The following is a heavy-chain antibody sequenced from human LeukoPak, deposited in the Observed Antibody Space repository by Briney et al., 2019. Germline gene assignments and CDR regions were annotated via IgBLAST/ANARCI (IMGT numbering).Heavy chain of an antibody. CDR1: GVSISSGDYY. V-gene: IGHV4-30-4*01. D-gene: IGHD4-23*01. Sequence: SETLSLTCTVSGVSISSGDYYWSWIRQPPGKGLEWIGYVYYSGSTYYNPSLKSRVTISVDTSKNQFSLKLSSVTAADTAVYYCARDLLNEGNHLDYWGQGTLVTVSS. CDR2: VYYSGST. J-gene: IGHJ4*02. CDR3: ARDLLNEGNHLDY.